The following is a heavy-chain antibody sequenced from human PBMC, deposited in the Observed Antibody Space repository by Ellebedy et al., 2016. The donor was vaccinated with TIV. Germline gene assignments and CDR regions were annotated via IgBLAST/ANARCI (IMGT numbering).Heavy chain of an antibody. CDR3: AKDLVVGTYILNYVDH. V-gene: IGHV3-23*01. D-gene: IGHD1-26*01. CDR1: GFTFSIYA. Sequence: GASLKISCAASGFTFSIYAMSWVRQAPGKGLEWVPFVTGGGDTTYYADSVKGRFTISRDNSKNTLYLQMDSLRAGDTDIYYCAKDLVVGTYILNYVDHWGQGTLVTASS. J-gene: IGHJ4*02. CDR2: VTGGGDTT.